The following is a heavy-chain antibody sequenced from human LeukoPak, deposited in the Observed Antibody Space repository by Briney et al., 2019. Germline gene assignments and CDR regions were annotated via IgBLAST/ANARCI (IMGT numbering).Heavy chain of an antibody. V-gene: IGHV4-61*02. CDR1: GGSISSGSYY. Sequence: PSETLSLTCTASGGSISSGSYYWSWIRQPAGKGLEWIGRIYTSGSTNYNPSLKSRVTISVDTSKNQFSLKLSSTAADTAVYYCARGGYSGYDYWGQGTLVTVSS. CDR2: IYTSGST. J-gene: IGHJ4*02. D-gene: IGHD5-12*01. CDR3: ARGGYSGYDY.